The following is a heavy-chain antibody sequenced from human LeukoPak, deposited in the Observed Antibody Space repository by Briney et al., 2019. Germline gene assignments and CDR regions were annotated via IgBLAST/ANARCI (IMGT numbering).Heavy chain of an antibody. CDR2: ISYDGSNK. D-gene: IGHD3-9*01. J-gene: IGHJ4*02. CDR1: GFTFSSYG. V-gene: IGHV3-30*03. CDR3: ARTGDILTGYYSLPLDY. Sequence: GGSLRLSCAASGFTFSSYGMHWVRQAPGKGLEWVAVISYDGSNKYYADSVKGRFTISRDNSKNTLYLQMNSLRAEDTAVYYCARTGDILTGYYSLPLDYWGQGTLVTVSS.